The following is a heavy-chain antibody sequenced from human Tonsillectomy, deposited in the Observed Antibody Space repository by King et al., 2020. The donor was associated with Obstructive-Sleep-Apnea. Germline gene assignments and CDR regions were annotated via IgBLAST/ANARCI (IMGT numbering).Heavy chain of an antibody. V-gene: IGHV1-69*01. CDR3: ARDDSEMATSPDAFDI. J-gene: IGHJ3*02. Sequence: QLVQSGAEVKKPGASVKVSCKASVGTFSSDAISWVRQTPGQGREWMGGVIPIFGTANYAQKFQGRVTITADESTSTAYMELSSLRSEDTAVYYCARDDSEMATSPDAFDIWGQGTMVTVSS. CDR2: VIPIFGTA. CDR1: VGTFSSDA. D-gene: IGHD5-24*01.